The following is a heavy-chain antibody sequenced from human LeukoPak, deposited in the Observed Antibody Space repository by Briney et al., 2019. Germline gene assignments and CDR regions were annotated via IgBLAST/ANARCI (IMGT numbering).Heavy chain of an antibody. J-gene: IGHJ6*02. CDR1: GFTFSSYA. D-gene: IGHD2-2*01. CDR3: ARSLGYCSSTSCPEDYYGMDV. V-gene: IGHV3-23*01. CDR2: ISGSGGST. Sequence: PGGSLRLSCAASGFTFSSYAMSWVRQAPGKGLEWVSAISGSGGSTYYADSVKGRFTISRDNSKNTLYLQMNSLRAEDTAVYYCARSLGYCSSTSCPEDYYGMDVWGQGTTVTVSS.